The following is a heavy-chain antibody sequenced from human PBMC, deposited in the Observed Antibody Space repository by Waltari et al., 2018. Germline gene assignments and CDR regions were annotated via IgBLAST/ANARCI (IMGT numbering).Heavy chain of an antibody. D-gene: IGHD3-22*01. J-gene: IGHJ6*03. CDR2: INHRGST. Sequence: QVQLQPWGAGLLKPSENLSLTCAVYGWSFSGYYWRWIRQPPGKGREWIGEINHRGSTNFNPSLKSRVTISVDTSKNQFSLKLSSVTAADTAVYYCARSGYPNLYYYYYMDVWGKGTTVTVSS. CDR1: GWSFSGYY. V-gene: IGHV4-34*01. CDR3: ARSGYPNLYYYYYMDV.